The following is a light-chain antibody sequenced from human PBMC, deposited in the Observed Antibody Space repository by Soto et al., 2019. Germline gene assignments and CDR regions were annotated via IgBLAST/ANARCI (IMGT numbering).Light chain of an antibody. CDR1: QSVSSY. V-gene: IGKV3-11*01. J-gene: IGKJ2*01. CDR3: QQRSNWPPS. Sequence: EIVLTQSPATLSLSPGERATLPCRASQSVSSYLAWYQQKPGQAPRLLIYDASNRATGIPARFSGSGSGTDSPLTISRLQPEDFAVYYCQQRSNWPPSFGQGTKLEIK. CDR2: DAS.